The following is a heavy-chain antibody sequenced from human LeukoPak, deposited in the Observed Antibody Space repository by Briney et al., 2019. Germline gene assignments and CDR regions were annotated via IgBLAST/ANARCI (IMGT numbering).Heavy chain of an antibody. Sequence: SQTLSLTCTVSGGSISSGDYYWSWILRPPGKGLEWIGYIYYSGSTYYNPSLKSRVTMSVDTSKNQFSLKTSSVTAADTAVYYCASNYGSGSYHYFDYWGQGTLVTVSS. CDR2: IYYSGST. J-gene: IGHJ4*02. CDR3: ASNYGSGSYHYFDY. D-gene: IGHD3-10*01. V-gene: IGHV4-30-4*01. CDR1: GGSISSGDYY.